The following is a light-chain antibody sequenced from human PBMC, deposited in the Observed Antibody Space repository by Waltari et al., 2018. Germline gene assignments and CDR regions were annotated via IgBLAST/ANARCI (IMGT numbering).Light chain of an antibody. V-gene: IGLV2-11*01. CDR1: GSDVGDYNY. CDR2: DVT. CDR3: CSYAGTRV. Sequence: QSALTQPRSVSGSPGQSVTISCTGTGSDVGDYNYVSWYQQHPGKAPKLVIYDVTKRPSGVPDRFSGSRSGNSASLTISGLQAEDEADYYCCSYAGTRVFGGGTKLTVL. J-gene: IGLJ3*02.